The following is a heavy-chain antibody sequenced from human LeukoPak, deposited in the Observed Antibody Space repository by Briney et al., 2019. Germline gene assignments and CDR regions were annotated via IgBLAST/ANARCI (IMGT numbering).Heavy chain of an antibody. D-gene: IGHD4-17*01. CDR3: ARDVYYGDSTTLDY. V-gene: IGHV3-7*01. CDR2: IKQDGSEK. Sequence: PGGSLRLSCAASGFTFSSYWMSWVRQAPGKGLEWVANIKQDGSEKYYVDSVKGRFTISRDNAKNSLYLQMNSLRAEDTAVYYCARDVYYGDSTTLDYWGQGTLVTVSS. J-gene: IGHJ4*02. CDR1: GFTFSSYW.